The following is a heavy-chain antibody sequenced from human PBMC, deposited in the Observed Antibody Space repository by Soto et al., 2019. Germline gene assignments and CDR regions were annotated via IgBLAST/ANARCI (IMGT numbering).Heavy chain of an antibody. CDR3: ARYNAASGTYYFDY. J-gene: IGHJ4*02. CDR1: GDSVSSRFW. Sequence: SETLSLTCAVSGDSVSSRFWWSWVRQSPGKGLEWIGEIYHSGSANYNPSHKSRVTMSVDNSKNQFSLKLNSVTAADTAVYYCARYNAASGTYYFDYWGQGTLVTVSS. V-gene: IGHV4-4*02. D-gene: IGHD6-13*01. CDR2: IYHSGSA.